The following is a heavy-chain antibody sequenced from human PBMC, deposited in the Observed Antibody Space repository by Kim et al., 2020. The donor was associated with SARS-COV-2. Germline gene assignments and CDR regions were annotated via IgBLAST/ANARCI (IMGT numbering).Heavy chain of an antibody. J-gene: IGHJ6*02. Sequence: ASVKVSCKASGYSFTDYPMNWVRQAPGQGLEWMGWINTNTGNPMYAQGFTGRCVFSLYTSVNTAYLQISSLKAEDTAVYFCARETGTFSDYGMDVWGQGT. CDR3: ARETGTFSDYGMDV. D-gene: IGHD1-1*01. CDR1: GYSFTDYP. V-gene: IGHV7-4-1*02. CDR2: INTNTGNP.